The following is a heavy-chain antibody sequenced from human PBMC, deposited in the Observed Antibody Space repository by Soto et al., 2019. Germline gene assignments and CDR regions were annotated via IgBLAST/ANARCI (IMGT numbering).Heavy chain of an antibody. V-gene: IGHV3-30*18. D-gene: IGHD2-15*01. CDR3: AKGVVVANTYFQH. CDR2: ISYDGSAK. J-gene: IGHJ1*01. CDR1: GFTFSSYG. Sequence: QVQLVESGGGVVQPGRSLRLSCAASGFTFSSYGMHWVRQAPGKGLEWVAVISYDGSAKYYADSVKGRFTISRDNSNNTLYLQMDSLRAEDTAVYYCAKGVVVANTYFQHWGQGTLVTVFS.